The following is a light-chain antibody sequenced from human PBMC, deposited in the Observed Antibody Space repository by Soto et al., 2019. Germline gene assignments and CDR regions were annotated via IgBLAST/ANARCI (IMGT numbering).Light chain of an antibody. CDR3: HAWDSNAAV. CDR1: KLENKF. CDR2: QHN. J-gene: IGLJ2*01. Sequence: SYELTQPPSVSVSPGQTASITCSGDKLENKFVYLYQQRSGPSPVAVLSQHNKRASGIPERFSVSNSGNKATLTISGTQAMEEADYYFHAWDSNAAVFGVGTKLPVL. V-gene: IGLV3-1*01.